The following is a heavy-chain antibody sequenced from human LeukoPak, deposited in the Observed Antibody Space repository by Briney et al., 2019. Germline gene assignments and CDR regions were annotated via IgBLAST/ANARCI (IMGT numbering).Heavy chain of an antibody. J-gene: IGHJ4*02. CDR1: GFTFCDYW. Sequence: QTAGSLRLSCAASGFTFCDYWMSWIRQPPGQGLEWVGKINQDGREQHFVDSVKGRSTISSDNAKNSPFQQMDSLSADKTAVYYCTGGALDYWGQGGLVIVSS. V-gene: IGHV3-7*04. CDR2: INQDGREQ. CDR3: TGGALDY.